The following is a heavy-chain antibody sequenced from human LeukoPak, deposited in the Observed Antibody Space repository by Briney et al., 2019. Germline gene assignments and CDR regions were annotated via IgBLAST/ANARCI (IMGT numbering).Heavy chain of an antibody. CDR3: ARLRYGDDVLSVTPGTVFDY. CDR1: GGSISSSSYY. J-gene: IGHJ4*02. CDR2: IYYSGST. V-gene: IGHV4-39*01. Sequence: SETLSLTCTVSGGSISSSSYYWSWIRQPPGKGLEWIGSIYYSGSTYYNPSLKSRVTISVDTSKNQFSLKLSSVTAADTAMYYCARLRYGDDVLSVTPGTVFDYWGQGTLVTVSS. D-gene: IGHD4-17*01.